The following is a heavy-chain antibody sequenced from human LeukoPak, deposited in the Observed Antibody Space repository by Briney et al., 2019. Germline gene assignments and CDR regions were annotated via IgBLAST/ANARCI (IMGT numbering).Heavy chain of an antibody. D-gene: IGHD3-3*01. CDR1: GFTFSSYA. CDR3: AKVWADYDFWSAYYWYFDL. V-gene: IGHV3-23*01. CDR2: VSGKGAGT. J-gene: IGHJ2*01. Sequence: GGSLRLSCAASGFTFSSYAMSWVRQAPGKGLEWVSAVSGKGAGTFYTDSVKGRFTISRDNSRHTLYLQMDSLRAEDTAVYYCAKVWADYDFWSAYYWYFDLWGRGTLVTVSS.